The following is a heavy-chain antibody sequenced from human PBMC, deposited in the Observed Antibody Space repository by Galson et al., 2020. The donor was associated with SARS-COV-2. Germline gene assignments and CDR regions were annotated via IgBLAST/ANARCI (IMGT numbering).Heavy chain of an antibody. Sequence: ASETLSLPCTVSGGSVSSDNYDWSWIRQPPGKALEWIGNIFDSGSTRYNPSLTSRVTIFRDTSKNQLSLRLTSMTDADTAVYYCARDSSSWFPYFGMDVWGQGTTVTVSS. J-gene: IGHJ6*02. V-gene: IGHV4-61*01. CDR1: GGSVSSDNYD. CDR3: ARDSSSWFPYFGMDV. CDR2: IFDSGST. D-gene: IGHD6-13*01.